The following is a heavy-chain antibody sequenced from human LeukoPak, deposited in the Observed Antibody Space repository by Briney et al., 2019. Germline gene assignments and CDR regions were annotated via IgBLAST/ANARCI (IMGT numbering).Heavy chain of an antibody. CDR3: TTDASVSQAFDI. J-gene: IGHJ3*02. V-gene: IGHV3-15*01. CDR2: IKSKTDGGTT. CDR1: GFTFSNAW. D-gene: IGHD3-22*01. Sequence: PGGSLKLSCTASGFTFSNAWMSWVRQAPGKELEWVGRIKSKTDGGTTDYAAPVKGRFTISRDDSKNTLYLQMNSLKTEDTAVYYCTTDASVSQAFDIWGQGTMVTVSS.